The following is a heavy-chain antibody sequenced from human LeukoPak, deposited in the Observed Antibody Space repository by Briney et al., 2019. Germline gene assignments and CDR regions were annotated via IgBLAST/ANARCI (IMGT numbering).Heavy chain of an antibody. V-gene: IGHV1-18*01. D-gene: IGHD3-10*01. CDR2: ISTYNYNT. CDR3: ARHGNYYGSGHYFDN. CDR1: GYTFTNFG. J-gene: IGHJ4*02. Sequence: ASVKVSCKTSGYTFTNFGISWVRQAPGQGLEWMGWISTYNYNTDYSQNLQGRVSMTTDASTTTAYMELRSLRSDDTAVYYCARHGNYYGSGHYFDNWGREPWSPSPQ.